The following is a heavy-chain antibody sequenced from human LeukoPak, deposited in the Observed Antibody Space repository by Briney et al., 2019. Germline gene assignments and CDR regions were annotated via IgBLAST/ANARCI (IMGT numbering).Heavy chain of an antibody. V-gene: IGHV5-51*01. CDR1: GYSFTSYW. CDR3: ATVAYYDFWSGYYWSY. J-gene: IGHJ4*02. CDR2: IYPGDSDT. Sequence: GESLKISCKGSGYSFTSYWIGWVRQMPGKGLEWMGIIYPGDSDTRYSPSFQGQVTISVDKSISTAYLQWSSLKASDTAMYYCATVAYYDFWSGYYWSYWGQGTLVTVSS. D-gene: IGHD3-3*01.